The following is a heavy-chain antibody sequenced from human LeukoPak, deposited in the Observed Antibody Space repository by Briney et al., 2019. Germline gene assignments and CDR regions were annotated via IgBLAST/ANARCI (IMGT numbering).Heavy chain of an antibody. D-gene: IGHD3-22*01. CDR3: ARGSGTYYFVHY. V-gene: IGHV3-7*02. Sequence: PGGSLRLLCSASGFTFSRYWMSWVRQAPRKRLEWVANIKQGGNEKYYADSVKGRFTIFRDNAKNSLYLQMNRLRAEDTAVYYCARGSGTYYFVHYWGQGTLVTVSS. CDR1: GFTFSRYW. J-gene: IGHJ4*02. CDR2: IKQGGNEK.